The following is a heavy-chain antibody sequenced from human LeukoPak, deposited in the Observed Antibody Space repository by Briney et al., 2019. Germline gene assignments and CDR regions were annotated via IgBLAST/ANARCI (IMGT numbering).Heavy chain of an antibody. V-gene: IGHV3-74*01. CDR1: GFTFSSYW. Sequence: PGGSLTLSCAASGFTFSSYWMHGVRQAPRKGLAWVSRINRNGRSTSYAESVKGRFTISRDNAKNTLYLQKNSLRAEDTAVYYCARDFCSGGSCYPDAFDIWGQGTMVTVSS. CDR2: INRNGRST. J-gene: IGHJ3*02. CDR3: ARDFCSGGSCYPDAFDI. D-gene: IGHD2-15*01.